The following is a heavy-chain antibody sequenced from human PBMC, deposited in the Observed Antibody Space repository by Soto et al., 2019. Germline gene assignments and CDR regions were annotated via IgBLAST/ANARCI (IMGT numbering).Heavy chain of an antibody. D-gene: IGHD3-22*01. CDR2: IYYSGST. J-gene: IGHJ5*02. V-gene: IGHV4-39*01. Sequence: SETLSLTCTVSGGSISSSSYYWGWIRQPPGKGLEWIGSIYYSGSTYYNPSLKSRVTISVDTSKNQFSLKLSSVTAADTAVYYCQSSGCYLQFDPWGQGTLVTVSS. CDR3: QSSGCYLQFDP. CDR1: GGSISSSSYY.